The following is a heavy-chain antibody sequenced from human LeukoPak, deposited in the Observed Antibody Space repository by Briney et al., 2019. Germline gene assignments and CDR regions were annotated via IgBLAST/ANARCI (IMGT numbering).Heavy chain of an antibody. D-gene: IGHD1-26*01. Sequence: SETLSLTCAVYGGSFSGYYWSWIRQPPGKGLEWIGEINHSGSTNYNPSLKSRVTISVDTSKNQFSLKLSSVTAADTAVYYCARLSGSYLGGPDYWGQGTLVTVSS. J-gene: IGHJ4*02. CDR2: INHSGST. V-gene: IGHV4-34*01. CDR3: ARLSGSYLGGPDY. CDR1: GGSFSGYY.